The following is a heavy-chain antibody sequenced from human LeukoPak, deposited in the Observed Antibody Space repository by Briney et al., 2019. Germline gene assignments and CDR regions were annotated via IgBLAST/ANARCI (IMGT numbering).Heavy chain of an antibody. J-gene: IGHJ3*02. CDR2: IGTAGDT. CDR3: ARVARDIVRGGAFDI. D-gene: IGHD2-15*01. CDR1: GFTFSSYD. V-gene: IGHV3-13*04. Sequence: PGGSLRLSCAASGFTFSSYDMHWVRHATGKGLEWVSAIGTAGDTYYPGSVKGRFTISRENAKNSLYLQMNSLRAGDTAVYYCARVARDIVRGGAFDIWGQGTMVTGSS.